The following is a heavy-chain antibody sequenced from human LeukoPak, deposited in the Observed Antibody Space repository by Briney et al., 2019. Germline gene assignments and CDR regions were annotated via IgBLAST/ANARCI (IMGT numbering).Heavy chain of an antibody. J-gene: IGHJ4*02. CDR1: GGSISRDDYS. V-gene: IGHV4-30-2*01. D-gene: IGHD2-21*01. CDR2: INHRGSA. Sequence: PSETLSLTCGISGGSISRDDYSWSWIRQPPGEGLEWIGYINHRGSAYYNPSLESRVTLSVDTSKNQFSVKLTSVTAADTALYYCASGGLLRWLDYWGQGILVTVSS. CDR3: ASGGLLRWLDY.